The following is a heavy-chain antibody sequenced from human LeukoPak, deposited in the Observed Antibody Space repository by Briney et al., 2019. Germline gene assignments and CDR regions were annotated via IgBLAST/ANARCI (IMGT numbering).Heavy chain of an antibody. CDR1: GGSISSSSYY. D-gene: IGHD3-22*01. Sequence: SETLSLTCTVSGGSISSSSYYWGWIRQPPGKGLEWIGSIYYSGSTYYNPSLKSRVTISVDTSKNQFSLKLSSVTAADTAVYHCARRFREITMIVGGAFDIWGQGTMVTVSS. CDR3: ARRFREITMIVGGAFDI. V-gene: IGHV4-39*07. CDR2: IYYSGST. J-gene: IGHJ3*02.